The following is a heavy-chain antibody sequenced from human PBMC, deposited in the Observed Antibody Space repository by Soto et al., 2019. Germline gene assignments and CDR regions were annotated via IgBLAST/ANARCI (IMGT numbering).Heavy chain of an antibody. Sequence: ASVKVSCKASGYTFTSYYMHWVRQAPGQGLEWMGIINPSGGSTSYAQKFQGRVTMTRDTSTSTVYMELSSLRSEDTAVYYCAREGPGGGAMDPPLGYWGQGTLVTVSS. CDR3: AREGPGGGAMDPPLGY. CDR2: INPSGGST. J-gene: IGHJ4*02. CDR1: GYTFTSYY. V-gene: IGHV1-46*01. D-gene: IGHD3-16*01.